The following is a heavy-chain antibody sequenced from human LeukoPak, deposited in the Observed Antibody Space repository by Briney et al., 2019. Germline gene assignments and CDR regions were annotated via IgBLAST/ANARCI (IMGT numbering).Heavy chain of an antibody. Sequence: SETLSLTCTVSGGAISSSSYYWGWIRQSPGEGLDWIGRLYYNGRTYYNPSLKSRVTMSVDTSKNQFSLKLTSVTAADTATYYCTRTPPATHYDFWSGSYTGWFDPWGQGTLVTVSS. CDR1: GGAISSSSYY. V-gene: IGHV4-39*01. CDR3: TRTPPATHYDFWSGSYTGWFDP. CDR2: LYYNGRT. D-gene: IGHD3-3*01. J-gene: IGHJ5*02.